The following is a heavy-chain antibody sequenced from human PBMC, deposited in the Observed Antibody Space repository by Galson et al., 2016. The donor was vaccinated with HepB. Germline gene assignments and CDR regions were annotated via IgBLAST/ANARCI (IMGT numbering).Heavy chain of an antibody. J-gene: IGHJ4*02. D-gene: IGHD3-3*01. CDR3: ARGLRRIPIFGVTDSKSLDY. Sequence: SETLSLTCAVYGGPFRGYNWTWIRQSPGKGLEWIGDINDRGTTNYNPSLASRVTILGDTSKSQLSLKLSSVTAADTAVYYCARGLRRIPIFGVTDSKSLDYWGQGTLVTVSS. CDR2: INDRGTT. V-gene: IGHV4-34*01. CDR1: GGPFRGYN.